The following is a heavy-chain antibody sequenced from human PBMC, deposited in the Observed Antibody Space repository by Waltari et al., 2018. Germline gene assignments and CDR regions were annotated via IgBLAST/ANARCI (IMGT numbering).Heavy chain of an antibody. CDR3: ATGGWGFFLGY. Sequence: EVQLVESGGGLVRPGGSRRLSCPASGFSVNPYNMNWVRQAPGKGLEWVSSISNTGAYMHYADSVKGRFTISRDNAKNSLYLQLSSLRAEDTAMYYCATGGWGFFLGYWGQGTLVTVSS. V-gene: IGHV3-21*02. CDR2: ISNTGAYM. CDR1: GFSVNPYN. D-gene: IGHD7-27*01. J-gene: IGHJ4*02.